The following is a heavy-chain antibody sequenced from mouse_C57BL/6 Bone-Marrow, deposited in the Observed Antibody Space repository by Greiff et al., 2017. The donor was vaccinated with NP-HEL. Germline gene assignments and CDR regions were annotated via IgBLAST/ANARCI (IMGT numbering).Heavy chain of an antibody. CDR2: IHPNSGGT. CDR1: GYTFTSYW. J-gene: IGHJ3*01. Sequence: QVQLQQPGAELVKPGASVKLSCKASGYTFTSYWMHWVKQRPGQGLEWIGMIHPNSGGTNYNEKFKSKATLTVDKSSSTAYMQLSSLTSEDSAVYYCARWKVWFAYWGQGTLVTVSA. V-gene: IGHV1-64*01. CDR3: ARWKVWFAY.